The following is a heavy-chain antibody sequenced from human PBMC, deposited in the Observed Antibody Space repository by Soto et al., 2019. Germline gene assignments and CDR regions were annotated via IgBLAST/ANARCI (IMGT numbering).Heavy chain of an antibody. V-gene: IGHV3-23*01. J-gene: IGHJ4*02. CDR2: ISGSGGST. D-gene: IGHD4-17*01. Sequence: GGSLRLSCAASGFTFSSYAMSWVRQAPGKGLEWVSAISGSGGSTYYADSVKGRFTISRDNSKNTLYLQMNSLRAEDTAVYYCAKTTTVTVVTYYFDYWGQGTLVTVSS. CDR3: AKTTTVTVVTYYFDY. CDR1: GFTFSSYA.